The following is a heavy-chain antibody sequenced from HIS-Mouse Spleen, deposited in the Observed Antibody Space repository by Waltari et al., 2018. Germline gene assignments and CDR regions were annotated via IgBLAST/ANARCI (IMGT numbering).Heavy chain of an antibody. CDR1: GGSISSSSYY. CDR3: ARDPGYCSSTSCYAGGWFDP. CDR2: FYYSGST. D-gene: IGHD2-2*01. Sequence: QLQLQESGPGLVKPSETLSLTCTVSGGSISSSSYYWGWIRQPPGKGLEWIGSFYYSGSTYYNPSLKSRVTISVDTSKNQFSLKLSSVTAADTAVYYCARDPGYCSSTSCYAGGWFDPWGQGTLVTVSS. J-gene: IGHJ5*02. V-gene: IGHV4-39*07.